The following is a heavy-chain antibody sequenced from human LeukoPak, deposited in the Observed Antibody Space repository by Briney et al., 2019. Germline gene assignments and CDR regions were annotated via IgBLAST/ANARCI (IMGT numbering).Heavy chain of an antibody. Sequence: SETLSLTCAVYGGSFSGYYWSLIRQPPGKGLEWIGEINHSGSTNYNPSLKSRVTISVDTSKNQFSLKLSSVTAADTAVYYCARYYYDSSGYYPGFDYWGQGTLVTVSS. V-gene: IGHV4-34*01. CDR1: GGSFSGYY. D-gene: IGHD3-22*01. J-gene: IGHJ4*02. CDR2: INHSGST. CDR3: ARYYYDSSGYYPGFDY.